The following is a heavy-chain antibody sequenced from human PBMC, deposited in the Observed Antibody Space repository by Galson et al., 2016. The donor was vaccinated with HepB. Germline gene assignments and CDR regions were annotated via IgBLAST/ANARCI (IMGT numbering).Heavy chain of an antibody. V-gene: IGHV4-4*02. D-gene: IGHD2-15*01. CDR1: GGSINSYNW. Sequence: LSLTCTVSGGSINSYNWWSWVRQTPGKGLEWIGEIYHSGTTNYNPSLKSRATISLDKSKNQFSLKLTSVTAADTAVYYCAPLGYRTGGTCYKVYWGHGTLVTVSS. J-gene: IGHJ4*01. CDR2: IYHSGTT. CDR3: APLGYRTGGTCYKVY.